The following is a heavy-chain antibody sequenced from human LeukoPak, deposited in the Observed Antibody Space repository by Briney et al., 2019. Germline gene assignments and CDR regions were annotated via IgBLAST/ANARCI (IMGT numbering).Heavy chain of an antibody. CDR1: GFAFSSYA. V-gene: IGHV3-23*01. J-gene: IGHJ3*02. Sequence: GGSLRLSCAASGFAFSSYAMSWVRQAPGKGLEWVSGISGSGGSTYYADSVKGRFTISRDNSKNTLYLQMDSLRAEDTAVYFCAKPFDSSGYYKSSAFDIWGQGTMITVSS. CDR3: AKPFDSSGYYKSSAFDI. CDR2: ISGSGGST. D-gene: IGHD3-22*01.